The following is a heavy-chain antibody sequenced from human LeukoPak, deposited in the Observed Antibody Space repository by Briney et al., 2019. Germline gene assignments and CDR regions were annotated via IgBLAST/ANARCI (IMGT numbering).Heavy chain of an antibody. CDR2: INPSGGST. CDR3: ARDRGLIVGNDAFDI. V-gene: IGHV1-46*01. J-gene: IGHJ3*02. D-gene: IGHD3-22*01. CDR1: GYTFTSYY. Sequence: ASVKVSCRASGYTFTSYYMHWVRQAPGQGLEWMGIINPSGGSTSYAQKFQGRVTMTRDMSTSTAYMELSSLRSEDTAVYYCARDRGLIVGNDAFDIWGQGTMVTVSS.